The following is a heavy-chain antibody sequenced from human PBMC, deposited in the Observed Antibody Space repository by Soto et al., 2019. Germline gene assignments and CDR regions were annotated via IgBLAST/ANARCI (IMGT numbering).Heavy chain of an antibody. J-gene: IGHJ4*01. CDR3: ARGYYGSLPGYVDC. CDR2: VYDDGTK. V-gene: IGHV3-66*01. Sequence: EVQLVESGGGLVQPGGSLRLSCAASGFSVRNNYLSWVRQAPGKGLEWVSVVYDDGTKYYADSVEARFIISRDNSMNIVSLQMNNLRAEDTAVYYCARGYYGSLPGYVDCWGQGTRVTVSS. D-gene: IGHD3-10*01. CDR1: GFSVRNNY.